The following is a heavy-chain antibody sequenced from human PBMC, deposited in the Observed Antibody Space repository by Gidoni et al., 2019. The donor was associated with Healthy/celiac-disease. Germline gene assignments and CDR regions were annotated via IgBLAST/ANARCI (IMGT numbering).Heavy chain of an antibody. CDR1: GFTFSSYG. V-gene: IGHV3-30*18. CDR3: AKVQVEMATITAFDI. D-gene: IGHD5-12*01. Sequence: QVQLVESGGGVVQPGRSLRLSCAASGFTFSSYGMHWVRQAPGKGLEWVAVISYDGSNKYYADSVKGRFTISRDNSKNTLYLQMNSLRAEDTAVYYCAKVQVEMATITAFDIWGQGTMVTVSS. CDR2: ISYDGSNK. J-gene: IGHJ3*02.